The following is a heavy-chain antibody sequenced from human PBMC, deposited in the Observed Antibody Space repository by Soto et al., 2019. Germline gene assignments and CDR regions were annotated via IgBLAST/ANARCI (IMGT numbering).Heavy chain of an antibody. CDR2: INHSGST. J-gene: IGHJ4*02. CDR3: ARGRMVYSSSPGDF. D-gene: IGHD6-6*01. V-gene: IGHV4-34*01. CDR1: GGSSSGYY. Sequence: QVQLQQWGAGLLKPSETLSLTCAVYGGSSSGYYWTWIRQPPGKGLEWIGEINHSGSTNYNPSLKSRVTISVDTSKNQFSLKLSSVTAADTGVYYCARGRMVYSSSPGDFWGRGTLVTVSS.